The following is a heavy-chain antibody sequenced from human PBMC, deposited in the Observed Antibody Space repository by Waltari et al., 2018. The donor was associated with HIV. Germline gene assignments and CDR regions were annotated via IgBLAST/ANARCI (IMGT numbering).Heavy chain of an antibody. CDR1: GDSITTYY. D-gene: IGHD3-10*01. J-gene: IGHJ6*02. CDR3: ARGGFGNSGTDSYYHYGMDV. Sequence: QVQLLESGPGLVKASETLSLTCSVSGDSITTYYWGWVRQPPGKGLEWIGYIYNTEYTKDSPSLKSRVTISIDRSKNQFSLKLSSVTPADTAVYYCARGGFGNSGTDSYYHYGMDVWGQGTTVTVSS. V-gene: IGHV4-59*01. CDR2: IYNTEYT.